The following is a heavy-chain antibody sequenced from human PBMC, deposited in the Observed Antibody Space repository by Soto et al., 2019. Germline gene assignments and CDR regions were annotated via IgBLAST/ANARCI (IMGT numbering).Heavy chain of an antibody. D-gene: IGHD3-22*01. CDR3: ARDIYDSSGYYVNFDY. Sequence: GGSLRLSCSASGFTFSIYAMHWVRQAPGKGLEYVSSISTNGGSTRYADSVKGRFTISRDNSKNTVYLQMSSLRAEDTAVYYCARDIYDSSGYYVNFDYWGQGTLVTVS. J-gene: IGHJ4*02. CDR1: GFTFSIYA. CDR2: ISTNGGST. V-gene: IGHV3-64D*06.